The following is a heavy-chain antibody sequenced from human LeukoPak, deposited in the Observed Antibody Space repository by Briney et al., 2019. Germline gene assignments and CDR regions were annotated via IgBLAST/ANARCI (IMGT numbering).Heavy chain of an antibody. V-gene: IGHV4-34*01. CDR2: INHSGST. CDR3: ARAPSIWVVSSYYGMDV. CDR1: GGSFSGYY. D-gene: IGHD2-2*01. Sequence: SETLSLTCAVYGGSFSGYYWSWIRQPPGKGLEWIGEINHSGSTNYNPSLKSRVTISVDTSKNQFSLKLSSVTAADTAVYYCARAPSIWVVSSYYGMDVWGQGTTVTVSS. J-gene: IGHJ6*02.